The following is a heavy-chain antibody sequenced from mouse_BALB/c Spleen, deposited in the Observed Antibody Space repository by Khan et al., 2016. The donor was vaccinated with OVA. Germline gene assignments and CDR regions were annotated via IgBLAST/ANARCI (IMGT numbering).Heavy chain of an antibody. J-gene: IGHJ3*01. CDR1: GYSITSDYA. CDR3: ARGRAY. CDR2: IHYSGST. V-gene: IGHV3-2*02. D-gene: IGHD3-3*01. Sequence: EVKLLESGPGLVKPSQSLSLTCTVTGYSITSDYAWNWIRQFPGNKLEWMGYIHYSGSTSYIPSLKSRISITRDTSKNQFFLHLNSVTSEDTATYYWARGRAYWGQGTLVTVSA.